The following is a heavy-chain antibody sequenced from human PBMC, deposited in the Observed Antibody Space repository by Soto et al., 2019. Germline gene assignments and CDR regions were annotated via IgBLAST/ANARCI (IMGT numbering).Heavy chain of an antibody. CDR1: GGSFSGYY. CDR2: INHSGGT. CDR3: ARGKMGWFDP. D-gene: IGHD2-8*01. Sequence: QVQLQQWGAGLLKPSETLSLTCAVYGGSFSGYYWSWIRQPPGKGLEWIGEINHSGGTNYNPSLKSRVTISVDTSKNQFSLKLSSVTAADTAVYYCARGKMGWFDPWGQGTLVTVSS. J-gene: IGHJ5*02. V-gene: IGHV4-34*01.